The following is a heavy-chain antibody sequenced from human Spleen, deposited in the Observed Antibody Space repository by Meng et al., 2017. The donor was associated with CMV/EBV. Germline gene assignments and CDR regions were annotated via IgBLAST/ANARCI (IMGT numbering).Heavy chain of an antibody. V-gene: IGHV4-30-4*08. CDR2: IYYSGST. Sequence: SETLSLTCTVSGGSISGGNKYWSWSRQPPGKGLEWIGNIYYSGSTDYNPSLKSRVIISVDTSKNQFSLKLISVTAEDTAVYYFDRFHGVDVGRDAFDIWGQGTMVTVSS. D-gene: IGHD2-15*01. J-gene: IGHJ3*02. CDR1: GGSISGGNKY. CDR3: DRFHGVDVGRDAFDI.